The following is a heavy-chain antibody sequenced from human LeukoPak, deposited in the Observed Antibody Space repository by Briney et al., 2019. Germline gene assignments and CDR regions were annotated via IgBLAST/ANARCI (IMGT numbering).Heavy chain of an antibody. Sequence: PSETLSLTCAVSGYSISSGYYWGWIRQPPGKGLEWIGSIYHTGNTYYNPSLKSRVTISEDTPKNHLSLKLSSVTAADTAVYYCARDNSGSSFDYWGQGTLVTVSS. J-gene: IGHJ4*02. CDR2: IYHTGNT. V-gene: IGHV4-38-2*02. CDR1: GYSISSGYY. D-gene: IGHD1-26*01. CDR3: ARDNSGSSFDY.